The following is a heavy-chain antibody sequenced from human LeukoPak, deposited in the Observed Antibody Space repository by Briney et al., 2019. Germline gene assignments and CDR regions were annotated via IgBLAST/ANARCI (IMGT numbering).Heavy chain of an antibody. Sequence: ASVKVSCKASGYTLTGYYMHWVRQAPGQGREWMGWINPISGGTHYAHKFQGRVTLTRETSISTAYMELRRLRSDDTAVYYCARGQQWQKYYFDYWGQGTLVTVSS. CDR1: GYTLTGYY. D-gene: IGHD6-19*01. CDR3: ARGQQWQKYYFDY. V-gene: IGHV1-2*02. J-gene: IGHJ4*02. CDR2: INPISGGT.